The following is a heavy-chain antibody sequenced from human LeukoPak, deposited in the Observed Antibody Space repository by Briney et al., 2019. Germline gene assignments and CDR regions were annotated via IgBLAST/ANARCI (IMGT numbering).Heavy chain of an antibody. CDR1: GFTFSTYT. CDR3: ASWVPDRGFDY. D-gene: IGHD3-10*01. CDR2: SIGSGGSA. Sequence: TGGSLRLSCVASGFTFSTYTMNWIRQAPGEGLEWVSGSIGSGGSAFYADSVKGRFTISRDNSKKTLYLQMNSLRADDTAVYYCASWVPDRGFDYWGQGTLVTVSS. J-gene: IGHJ4*02. V-gene: IGHV3-23*01.